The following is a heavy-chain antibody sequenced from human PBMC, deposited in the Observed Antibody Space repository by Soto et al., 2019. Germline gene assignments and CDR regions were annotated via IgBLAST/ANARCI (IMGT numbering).Heavy chain of an antibody. CDR2: IYYSGST. Sequence: QVQLQESGPGLVKPSQTLSLTCTVSGGSISSGDYYWSWIRQHPGKALEWIGYIYYSGSTYYNPSLESRVSISGDTSKSQFSLKLSSVTAADTAVYYCARRRTDFWSGYSSYFDYWGQGALVTVSS. CDR1: GGSISSGDYY. J-gene: IGHJ4*02. D-gene: IGHD3-3*01. CDR3: ARRRTDFWSGYSSYFDY. V-gene: IGHV4-31*03.